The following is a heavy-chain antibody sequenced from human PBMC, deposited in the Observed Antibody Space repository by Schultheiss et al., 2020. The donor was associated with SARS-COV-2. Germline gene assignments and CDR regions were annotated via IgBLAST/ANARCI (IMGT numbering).Heavy chain of an antibody. J-gene: IGHJ6*02. V-gene: IGHV5-51*01. CDR1: GFSFITHG. D-gene: IGHD5-24*01. CDR2: VYPGDSDT. Sequence: GESLKISGKGSGFSFITHGIGWVRQMPGKGLGWMETVYPGDSDTRYCPSFQGQVTISADKSTSTAYLLWTSLKASDTAIYYCARHRVEEDGMDVWGQGTTVTVSS. CDR3: ARHRVEEDGMDV.